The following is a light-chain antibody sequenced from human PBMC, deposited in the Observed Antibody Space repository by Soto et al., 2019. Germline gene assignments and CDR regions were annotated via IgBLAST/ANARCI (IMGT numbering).Light chain of an antibody. CDR1: QSVSSY. V-gene: IGKV3-11*01. Sequence: EIVLTQSPATLSLSPGERATLSCRASQSVSSYLAWYQQKPGQAPRLLIYGASTRATGIPARFSGSGSGPDFTLTISSLQPEDFATYYCQQSYSSPPTFGQGTKVDNK. J-gene: IGKJ1*01. CDR3: QQSYSSPPT. CDR2: GAS.